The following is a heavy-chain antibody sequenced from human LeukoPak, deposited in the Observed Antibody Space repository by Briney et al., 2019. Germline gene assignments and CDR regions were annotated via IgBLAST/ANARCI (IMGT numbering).Heavy chain of an antibody. CDR1: GFTFFSYE. CDR2: INTDGDRT. J-gene: IGHJ4*02. Sequence: PGGSLRLSCAASGFTFFSYEMQWVRQAPGKGPVWVSRINTDGDRTSYADSVKGRFTISRDNAKNTLYLQVNSLRAEDTAVYYCARELPREVTLDYWGQGTLVTVSS. CDR3: ARELPREVTLDY. D-gene: IGHD2-21*02. V-gene: IGHV3-74*01.